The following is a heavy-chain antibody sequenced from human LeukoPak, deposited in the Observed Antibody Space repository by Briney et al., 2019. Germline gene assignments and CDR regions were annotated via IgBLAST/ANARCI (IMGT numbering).Heavy chain of an antibody. CDR3: ARRHYGSGNIDS. J-gene: IGHJ4*02. CDR2: IYSNGHI. D-gene: IGHD3-10*01. V-gene: IGHV4-39*01. Sequence: PSETLSLTCSVSSDSISSSSYLWVWVRQPPGKGLEWIGDIYSNGHISYNPSLKSRAAISVDTSKNQFSLSLSSVTAADTALYYCARRHYGSGNIDSWGQGTLVTVSS. CDR1: SDSISSSSYL.